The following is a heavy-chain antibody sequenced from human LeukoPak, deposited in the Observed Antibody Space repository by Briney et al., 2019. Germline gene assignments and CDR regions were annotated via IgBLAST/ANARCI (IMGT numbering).Heavy chain of an antibody. CDR1: GFTFSSYS. Sequence: PGGSLRLSCAASGFTFSSYSMNWVRQAPGKGLEWVSSISSSSSYIYYADSAKGRFTISRDNAKNSLYLQMNSLRAEDTAVYYCASVWFGEPLNDYWGQGTLVTVSS. V-gene: IGHV3-21*04. CDR2: ISSSSSYI. CDR3: ASVWFGEPLNDY. D-gene: IGHD3-10*01. J-gene: IGHJ4*02.